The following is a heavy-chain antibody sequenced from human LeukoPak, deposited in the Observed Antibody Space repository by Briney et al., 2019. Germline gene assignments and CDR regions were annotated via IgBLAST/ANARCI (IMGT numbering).Heavy chain of an antibody. J-gene: IGHJ4*02. V-gene: IGHV3-30*18. CDR1: GFTFSSYG. D-gene: IGHD3-22*01. Sequence: GGSLRLSCAASGFTFSSYGMHWVRQAPGKGLEWVAVISYDGSNKYYADSVKGRFTISRDNSKNTLYLLMNSLRAEDTAVYYCAKERPSSGYFDYFDYWGQGTLITVSS. CDR3: AKERPSSGYFDYFDY. CDR2: ISYDGSNK.